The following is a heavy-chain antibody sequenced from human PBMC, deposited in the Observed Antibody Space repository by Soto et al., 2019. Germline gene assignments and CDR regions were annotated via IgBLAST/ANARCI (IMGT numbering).Heavy chain of an antibody. CDR3: ARGGTDSSGHDY. J-gene: IGHJ4*02. CDR1: GGTFSSYA. CDR2: IIPIFGTA. D-gene: IGHD3-22*01. Sequence: GASVKVSCKASGGTFSSYAISWVRQAPGQGLEWMGGIIPIFGTANYAQKFQGRVTITADESTSTAYMELSSLRSEDTAVYYCARGGTDSSGHDYWGQGTLVTVS. V-gene: IGHV1-69*13.